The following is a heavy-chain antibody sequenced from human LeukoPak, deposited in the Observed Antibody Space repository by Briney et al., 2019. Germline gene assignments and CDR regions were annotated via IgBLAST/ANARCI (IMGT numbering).Heavy chain of an antibody. J-gene: IGHJ4*02. Sequence: GRSLRLSCAASGFTFSSYGMHWVRQAPGKGLEWVAVIWYDGSNKYYADSVKGRFTISRDNSKNTLYLQMNSLRAEDTAVYYCARELWLHSYYFDYWGQGTLVTVSS. CDR3: ARELWLHSYYFDY. D-gene: IGHD5-18*01. CDR2: IWYDGSNK. CDR1: GFTFSSYG. V-gene: IGHV3-33*01.